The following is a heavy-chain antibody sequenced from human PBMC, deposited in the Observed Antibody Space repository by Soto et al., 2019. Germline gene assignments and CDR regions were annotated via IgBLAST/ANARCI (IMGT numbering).Heavy chain of an antibody. V-gene: IGHV4-31*03. J-gene: IGHJ6*02. CDR1: GGSISSGGYY. Sequence: SETLSLTCTVSGGSISSGGYYWSWIRQHPGKGLEWIGYIYYSGSTYYNPSLKSRVIISVDTSKDQFSLKLSSVTAADTAVYYCARVGFYCGGDCHYYGMDVWGQGTTVTVSS. CDR2: IYYSGST. D-gene: IGHD2-21*02. CDR3: ARVGFYCGGDCHYYGMDV.